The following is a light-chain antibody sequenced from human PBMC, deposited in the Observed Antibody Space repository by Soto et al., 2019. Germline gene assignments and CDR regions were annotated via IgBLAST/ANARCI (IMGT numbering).Light chain of an antibody. CDR2: DNS. CDR3: QSYDSSFYV. Sequence: QAVVTQPPSVSGAPGQRVTISCTGSSSNIGAGYDVHWYQQLPGTAPKLLIYDNSNRPSGVPDRFSGSKSGTSASLAITGLQAEDEADYYCQSYDSSFYVFGTGTKLTVL. J-gene: IGLJ1*01. CDR1: SSNIGAGYD. V-gene: IGLV1-40*01.